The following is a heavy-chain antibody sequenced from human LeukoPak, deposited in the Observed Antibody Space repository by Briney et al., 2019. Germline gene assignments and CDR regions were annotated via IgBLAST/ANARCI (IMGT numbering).Heavy chain of an antibody. CDR3: ARSSIAARPYWFDP. J-gene: IGHJ5*02. Sequence: GGSLRLSCAASGFTFSSYAMSWVRQAPGKGLEWVSAISGSGGSTYYADSVKGRFTISRDNSKNTLCLQMNSLRAEDTAVYYCARSSIAARPYWFDPWGQGTLVTVSS. D-gene: IGHD6-6*01. V-gene: IGHV3-23*01. CDR1: GFTFSSYA. CDR2: ISGSGGST.